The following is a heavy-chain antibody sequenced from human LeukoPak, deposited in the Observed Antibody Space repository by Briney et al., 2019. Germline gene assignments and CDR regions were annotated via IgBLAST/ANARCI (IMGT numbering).Heavy chain of an antibody. CDR1: DYSISSGYF. D-gene: IGHD3-3*01. J-gene: IGHJ5*02. Sequence: PSETLSLTCTVSDYSISSGYFWTSIRQPPGKGLEWIGSIFHTGSSYYNPSLKSPVAISVDTSKNQFSLELSSVTAADTAVYYCARDLGLTISDNWFDPWGQGTLVTVSS. CDR3: ARDLGLTISDNWFDP. V-gene: IGHV4-38-2*02. CDR2: IFHTGSS.